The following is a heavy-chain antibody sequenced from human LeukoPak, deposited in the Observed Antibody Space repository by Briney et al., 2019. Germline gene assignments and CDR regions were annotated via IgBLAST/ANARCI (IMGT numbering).Heavy chain of an antibody. CDR3: ARSPSYSSSWLTLYYYYYYMDV. D-gene: IGHD6-13*01. CDR2: ISSSSSYI. CDR1: GFTFSKYS. V-gene: IGHV3-21*01. J-gene: IGHJ6*03. Sequence: GGSLRLSCAASGFTFSKYSINWVRQAPGKGLEWVSSISSSSSYIYYADSVKGRFTISRDNAKNSLYLQMNSLRAEDTAVYYCARSPSYSSSWLTLYYYYYYMDVWGKGTTVTISS.